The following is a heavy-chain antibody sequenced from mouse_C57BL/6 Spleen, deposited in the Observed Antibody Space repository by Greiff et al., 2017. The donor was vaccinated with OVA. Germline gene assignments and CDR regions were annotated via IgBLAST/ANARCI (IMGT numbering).Heavy chain of an antibody. CDR3: ARGGNYDY. V-gene: IGHV1-53*01. CDR1: GYTFTSYW. CDR2: IHTSSGGT. J-gene: IGHJ2*01. D-gene: IGHD2-1*01. Sequence: QVPLQQPGPELVTPGASVTLSCKASGYTFTSYWMHWVQQRPGQGLEWLGNIHTSSGGTHYNEKFTSKATLTVDKSSITAYMQLSSLTAGDSAVYYCARGGNYDYWGQGTTLTVSS.